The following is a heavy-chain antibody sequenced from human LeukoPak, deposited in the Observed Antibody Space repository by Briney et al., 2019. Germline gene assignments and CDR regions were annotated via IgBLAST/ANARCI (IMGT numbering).Heavy chain of an antibody. CDR2: IKSKTDGGTT. V-gene: IGHV3-15*01. J-gene: IGHJ5*02. CDR3: TTEYYYGSGSYTLDP. Sequence: GGPLRLSCAASGFTFSNAWMSWVRQAPGKGPEWDGRIKSKTDGGTTDYAAPVKGRFTISRDDSKNTLYLQMNSLKTEDTAVYYCTTEYYYGSGSYTLDPWGQGTLVTVSS. D-gene: IGHD3-10*01. CDR1: GFTFSNAW.